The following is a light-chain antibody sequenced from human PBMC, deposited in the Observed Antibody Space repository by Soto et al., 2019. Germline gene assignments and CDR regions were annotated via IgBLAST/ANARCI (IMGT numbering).Light chain of an antibody. V-gene: IGKV3-11*01. Sequence: EIVLTQSPATLSLSPGERATLSYMASQSVSSYLAWYQQKPGQAPRLLIYDASNRATGIPASFSGSQSGTHFNLTISRLAPEYVAVYYCQQRRNWPPVTFGGGTKVEIK. CDR1: QSVSSY. CDR3: QQRRNWPPVT. J-gene: IGKJ4*01. CDR2: DAS.